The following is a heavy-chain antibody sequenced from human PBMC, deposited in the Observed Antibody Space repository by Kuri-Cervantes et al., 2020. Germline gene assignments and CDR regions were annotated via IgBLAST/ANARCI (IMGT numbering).Heavy chain of an antibody. CDR2: INTNTGNP. D-gene: IGHD3-10*01. Sequence: ASVKVSCKASGYTFTSYAMNWVRQAPGQGLEWMGWINTNTGNPSYAQGFTGRFVFSLDTSVSTAYLQISSLKAEDTAVYYCAGGASTMVRGVNGYWGQGTLVTVSS. J-gene: IGHJ4*02. CDR3: AGGASTMVRGVNGY. V-gene: IGHV7-4-1*02. CDR1: GYTFTSYA.